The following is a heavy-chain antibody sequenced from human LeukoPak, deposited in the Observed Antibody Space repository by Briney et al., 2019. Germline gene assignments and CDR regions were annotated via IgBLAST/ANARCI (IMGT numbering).Heavy chain of an antibody. Sequence: GGSLRLSCAASGFTFGSYSMTWVRQAPGKGLEWVSLIDSNSNFMNYADSVKGRFTISRDDAKKSLYLEMNSLRAEDTAVYYCAKATGTLTNWGQGILVTVSS. J-gene: IGHJ4*02. D-gene: IGHD1-1*01. CDR2: IDSNSNFM. V-gene: IGHV3-21*01. CDR1: GFTFGSYS. CDR3: AKATGTLTN.